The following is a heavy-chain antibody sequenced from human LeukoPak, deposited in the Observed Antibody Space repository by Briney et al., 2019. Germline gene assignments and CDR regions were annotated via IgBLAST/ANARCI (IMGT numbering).Heavy chain of an antibody. CDR1: GYTFTIYY. V-gene: IGHV1-18*04. D-gene: IGHD4-17*01. CDR3: TRDFHGDYTSDL. Sequence: GASVKVSCKASGYTFTIYYIHWVRQAPGHGLWWMGWISAYNGKTNYEQKLQGRVTMTTDTSTSTAYMELRRMSSDDTAVYYCTRDFHGDYTSDLWGRGTLVTVSS. J-gene: IGHJ2*01. CDR2: ISAYNGKT.